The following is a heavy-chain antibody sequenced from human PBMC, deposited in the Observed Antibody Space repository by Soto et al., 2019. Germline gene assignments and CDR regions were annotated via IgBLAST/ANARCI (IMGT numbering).Heavy chain of an antibody. Sequence: ESGGGLVKPGGSLRLSCAASGFTFSSYSMNWVRQAPGKGLEWVSSISSSSSYIYYADSVKGRFTISRDNAKNSLYLQMNSLRAEDTAVYYCARVRGYSYDLDYWGQGTLVTVSS. CDR3: ARVRGYSYDLDY. V-gene: IGHV3-21*01. CDR1: GFTFSSYS. CDR2: ISSSSSYI. D-gene: IGHD5-18*01. J-gene: IGHJ4*02.